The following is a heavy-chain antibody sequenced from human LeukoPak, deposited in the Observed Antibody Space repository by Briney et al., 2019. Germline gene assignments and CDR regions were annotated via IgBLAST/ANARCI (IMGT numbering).Heavy chain of an antibody. Sequence: GGSLRLSCAASGFTFGDFAMHWARQVPGKGPEWVSGISYNSDNIAYADSVKGRFTISRDNAKNSLYLQMNSLRVEDTALYYCAKTRGRYFYGMDVWGQGTTVTVSS. CDR1: GFTFGDFA. J-gene: IGHJ6*02. V-gene: IGHV3-9*01. D-gene: IGHD5-24*01. CDR3: AKTRGRYFYGMDV. CDR2: ISYNSDNI.